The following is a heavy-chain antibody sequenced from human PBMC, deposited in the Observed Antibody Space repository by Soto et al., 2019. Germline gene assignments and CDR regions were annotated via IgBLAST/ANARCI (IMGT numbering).Heavy chain of an antibody. J-gene: IGHJ4*02. CDR1: GFTVSSNY. Sequence: GGSLRLSCAASGFTVSSNYMSWVRQAPGKGLEWVSVIYSGGSTYYADSVKGRSTISRDNSKNTLYLQMNSLRAEDTAVYYCARDTYYDILTGYSPIWYFDYWGQGTLVTVSS. D-gene: IGHD3-9*01. V-gene: IGHV3-66*01. CDR2: IYSGGST. CDR3: ARDTYYDILTGYSPIWYFDY.